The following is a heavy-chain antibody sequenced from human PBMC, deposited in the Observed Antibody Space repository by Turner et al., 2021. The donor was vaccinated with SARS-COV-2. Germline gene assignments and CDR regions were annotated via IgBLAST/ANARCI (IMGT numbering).Heavy chain of an antibody. CDR1: GYTFTGYY. J-gene: IGHJ6*02. V-gene: IGHV1-69*01. D-gene: IGHD3-3*02. CDR2: IIPIFGTA. Sequence: QVQLVQSGAEVKKPGASVKVSCKASGYTFTGYYMHWVRQAPGQGLEWMGWIIPIFGTANYVQKFQGRVTITADESTSTAYMELSSLRSEDTAVYYCATFLEWTYGMDVWGQGTTVTVSS. CDR3: ATFLEWTYGMDV.